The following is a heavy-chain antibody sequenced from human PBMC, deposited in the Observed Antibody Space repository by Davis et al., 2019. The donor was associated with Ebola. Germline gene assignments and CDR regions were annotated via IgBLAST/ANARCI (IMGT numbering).Heavy chain of an antibody. D-gene: IGHD3-22*01. V-gene: IGHV3-33*08. CDR3: ARELPVVVGAQLGMDV. CDR2: IWYDGSNK. Sequence: GESLKISCAASGFTFSSNGMHWVRQAPGKGLEWVAVIWYDGSNKYYADSVKGRFTISRDNAKNSLYLQMNSLRDEDTAVYYCARELPVVVGAQLGMDVWGQGTTVTVSS. CDR1: GFTFSSNG. J-gene: IGHJ6*02.